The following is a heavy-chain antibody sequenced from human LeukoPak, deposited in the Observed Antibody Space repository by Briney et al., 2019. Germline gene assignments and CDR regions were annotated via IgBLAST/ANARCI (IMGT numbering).Heavy chain of an antibody. CDR2: IYTSGST. V-gene: IGHV4-4*09. Sequence: SETLSLTCTVSLGSISSYYWSWIRQPPGEGLEWIGYIYTSGSTNYNPSLKSRVTISVDTSKNQFSLKLSSVTAADTAVYYCARLYSGYDRDYWGQGTLVTVSS. J-gene: IGHJ4*02. CDR3: ARLYSGYDRDY. CDR1: LGSISSYY. D-gene: IGHD5-12*01.